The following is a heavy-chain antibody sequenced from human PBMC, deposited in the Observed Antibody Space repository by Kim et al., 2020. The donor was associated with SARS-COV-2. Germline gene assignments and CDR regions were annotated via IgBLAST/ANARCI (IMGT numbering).Heavy chain of an antibody. CDR1: GFTFSSYS. CDR2: ISSSSSYI. J-gene: IGHJ6*02. V-gene: IGHV3-21*01. Sequence: GGSLRLSCAASGFTFSSYSMNWVRQAPGKGLEWVSSISSSSSYIYYADSVKGRFTISRDNAKNSLYLQMNSLRAEDTAVYYCARDRSSPRGSGSQGTRGMDVWGQGTTVTVSS. CDR3: ARDRSSPRGSGSQGTRGMDV. D-gene: IGHD3-10*01.